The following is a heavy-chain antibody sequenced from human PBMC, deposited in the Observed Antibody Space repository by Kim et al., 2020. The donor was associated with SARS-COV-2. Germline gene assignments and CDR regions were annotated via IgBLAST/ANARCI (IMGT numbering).Heavy chain of an antibody. CDR2: ITSDGTT. Sequence: GGSLRLSCAASGFSFSNFWMHWVRQVPGRGLVWVSRITSDGTTTYADSVEGRFTISRDNATSTLYLLMTSLRAEDTAVYYCARDPLSHGSTLDPWGQGTLVTVSS. CDR1: GFSFSNFW. CDR3: ARDPLSHGSTLDP. V-gene: IGHV3-74*01. D-gene: IGHD6-25*01. J-gene: IGHJ5*02.